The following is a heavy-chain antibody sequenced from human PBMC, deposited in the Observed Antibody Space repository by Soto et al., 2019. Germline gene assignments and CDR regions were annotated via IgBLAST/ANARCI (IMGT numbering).Heavy chain of an antibody. Sequence: SETLSLTCTVSGLSITNNYWSWIRQPPGKGLEWIGYIYYTGSTNYDPSLKSRVTMSVDTSKNQFSLNLASLTAADTAIYYCARAYCYSEYWGQGTLVTVSS. CDR2: IYYTGST. D-gene: IGHD2-8*02. J-gene: IGHJ4*02. CDR1: GLSITNNY. V-gene: IGHV4-59*13. CDR3: ARAYCYSEY.